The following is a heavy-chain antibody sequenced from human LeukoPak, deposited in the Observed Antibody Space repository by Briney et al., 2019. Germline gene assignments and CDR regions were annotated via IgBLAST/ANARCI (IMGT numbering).Heavy chain of an antibody. CDR3: AKDYYDSSDGFGY. J-gene: IGHJ4*02. D-gene: IGHD3-22*01. CDR2: ISGSGGST. V-gene: IGHV3-23*01. CDR1: GFTFSSYA. Sequence: GGFLRLSCAASGFTFSSYAMSWVRQAPGKGLEWVSAISGSGGSTYYADSVKGRFTISRDNSKNTLYLQMNSLRAEDTAVYYCAKDYYDSSDGFGYWGQGTLVTVSS.